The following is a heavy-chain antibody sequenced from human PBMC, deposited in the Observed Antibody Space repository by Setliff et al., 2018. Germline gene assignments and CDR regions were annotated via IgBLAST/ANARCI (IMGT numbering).Heavy chain of an antibody. CDR2: IRSSNSYT. D-gene: IGHD3-22*01. CDR3: ARGKDYSDGSGYPIFQH. CDR1: GFTFSDYY. Sequence: GGSLRLSCVVSGFTFSDYYMSWIRQAPGKGLEWVSYIRSSNSYTNYADSVKGRFTISRDNAKNSLFLEMNSLRVDDTAIYYCARGKDYSDGSGYPIFQHWGQGTPVTVSS. V-gene: IGHV3-11*06. J-gene: IGHJ1*01.